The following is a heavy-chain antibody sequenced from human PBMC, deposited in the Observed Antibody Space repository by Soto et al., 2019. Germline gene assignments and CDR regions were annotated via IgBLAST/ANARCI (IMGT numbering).Heavy chain of an antibody. D-gene: IGHD2-15*01. CDR1: GFTFSSYT. V-gene: IGHV3-23*01. CDR3: ARDMGGRVCSGGSCYSMGFDY. J-gene: IGHJ4*02. CDR2: ITSSGDYT. Sequence: GVLRLSCAASGFTFSSYTMSWVRQAPGKRLEWVSAITSSGDYTTHADSVKGRFTISRDNSKNTLYMQMSSLRSEDTAVYYCARDMGGRVCSGGSCYSMGFDYWGQGTLVNVS.